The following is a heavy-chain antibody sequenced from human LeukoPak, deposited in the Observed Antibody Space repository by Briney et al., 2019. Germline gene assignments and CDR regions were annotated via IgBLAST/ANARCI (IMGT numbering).Heavy chain of an antibody. V-gene: IGHV4-61*02. J-gene: IGHJ4*02. Sequence: SETLSLTCTVSGGSISSGSYYWSWIRQPAGKGLEWIGRIYTSGSTNYNPSLKSRVTISVDTSKNQFSLKLSSVTAADTAVYYCARQNKLGIGYYFDYWGQGTLVTVSS. CDR3: ARQNKLGIGYYFDY. CDR2: IYTSGST. D-gene: IGHD7-27*01. CDR1: GGSISSGSYY.